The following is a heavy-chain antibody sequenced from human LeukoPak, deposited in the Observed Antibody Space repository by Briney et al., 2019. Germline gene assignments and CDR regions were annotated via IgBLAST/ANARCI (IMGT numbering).Heavy chain of an antibody. D-gene: IGHD2-21*02. Sequence: LSGGSLRLSCAASGFTFSNYGMAWVRQVPGKGLEWVSGINWNSGVTGYADSAKGRFNISRDNAKNSLFLEMNSLRDEDTAFYYCARGDGPTVTADYFQNWGQGTLVTVS. CDR3: ARGDGPTVTADYFQN. CDR2: INWNSGVT. CDR1: GFTFSNYG. J-gene: IGHJ1*01. V-gene: IGHV3-20*04.